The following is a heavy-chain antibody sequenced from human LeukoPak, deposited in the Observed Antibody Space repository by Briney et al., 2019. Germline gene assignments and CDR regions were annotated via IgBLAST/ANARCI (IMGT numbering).Heavy chain of an antibody. D-gene: IGHD6-19*01. Sequence: GASVKVSCKSSGYTFTSYYMHWVRQAPGQGLEWMGIINPSGGSTSYAQKFQGRVTMTRDMSTSTVYMELSSLRSEDTAVYYCARDGDDSSGWYLPFGYWGQGTLVTVSS. CDR2: INPSGGST. CDR1: GYTFTSYY. V-gene: IGHV1-46*01. CDR3: ARDGDDSSGWYLPFGY. J-gene: IGHJ4*02.